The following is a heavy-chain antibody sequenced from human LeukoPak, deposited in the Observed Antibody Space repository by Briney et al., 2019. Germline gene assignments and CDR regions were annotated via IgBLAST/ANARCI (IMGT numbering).Heavy chain of an antibody. CDR2: IRYDRSNK. J-gene: IGHJ2*01. V-gene: IGHV3-30*02. D-gene: IGHD3-10*01. Sequence: GGSLRLSCAASGFTFSSYGMHWVRQAPGKGLEWVAFIRYDRSNKYYADSVKGRFTISRDNSKNTLYLQTNSLRAEDTAVYYCAKDEITMVRGANWYFDLWGRGTLVTVSS. CDR3: AKDEITMVRGANWYFDL. CDR1: GFTFSSYG.